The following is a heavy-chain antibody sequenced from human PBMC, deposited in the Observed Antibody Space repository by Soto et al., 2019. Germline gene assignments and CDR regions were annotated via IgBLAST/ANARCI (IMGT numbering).Heavy chain of an antibody. CDR3: ARVDSSWSFDY. CDR1: GGSISSYY. V-gene: IGHV4-59*01. D-gene: IGHD6-13*01. CDR2: IYYSGST. Sequence: SETLSLTCTVSGGSISSYYWSWIRQPPGKGLEWIGYIYYSGSTNYNPSLKSRVTISVDTSKNQFSLKLSSVTAADTAVYYCARVDSSWSFDYWGQGTLVTVSS. J-gene: IGHJ4*02.